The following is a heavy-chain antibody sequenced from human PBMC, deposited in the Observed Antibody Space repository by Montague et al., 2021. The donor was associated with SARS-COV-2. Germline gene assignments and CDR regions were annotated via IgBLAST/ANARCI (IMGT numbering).Heavy chain of an antibody. CDR1: GFTFNNYA. D-gene: IGHD6-19*01. Sequence: SLRLSCATSGFTFNNYAMHWVRQAPDKGLEWVAIISYDGSNKYYADSVKGRFAISRDNSKNTLYLQMNSLRAEDTAVYYCVRASLIKARIAVAGTTVYWGQGTLVTISS. J-gene: IGHJ4*02. CDR2: ISYDGSNK. CDR3: VRASLIKARIAVAGTTVY. V-gene: IGHV3-30*09.